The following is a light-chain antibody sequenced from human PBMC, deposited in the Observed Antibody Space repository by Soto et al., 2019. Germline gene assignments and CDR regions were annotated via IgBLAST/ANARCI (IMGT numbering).Light chain of an antibody. CDR1: QSISSNF. V-gene: IGKV3D-15*01. CDR2: GAS. Sequence: EIVLTQSPGTLSLSPGEGATLSCRASQSISSNFLAWYQQKRGQAPRLLIHGASNRATGIPDRFSGSGSGTDFTLTISSLQSEDFAVYYCQQYNNWPRTFAQGTKVDI. CDR3: QQYNNWPRT. J-gene: IGKJ1*01.